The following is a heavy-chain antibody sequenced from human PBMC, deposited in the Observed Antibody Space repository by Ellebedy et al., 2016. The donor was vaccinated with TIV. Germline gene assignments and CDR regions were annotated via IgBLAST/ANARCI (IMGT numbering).Heavy chain of an antibody. CDR3: ASLRD. Sequence: GSLRLXXSVSGDSITRYYWSWIRQSPGRGLEWIGYIFHTGIIKYNPSLKNRVTISIDASKNHFSLNLTSTTAADTAVYYCASLRDWGQGTLVTVS. CDR1: GDSITRYY. V-gene: IGHV4-59*01. CDR2: IFHTGII. J-gene: IGHJ4*02.